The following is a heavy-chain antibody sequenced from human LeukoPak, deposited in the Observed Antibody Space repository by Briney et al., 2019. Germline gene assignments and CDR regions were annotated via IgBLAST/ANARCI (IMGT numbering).Heavy chain of an antibody. J-gene: IGHJ5*02. Sequence: ASVKVSCKASGYTFTSYGLSWVRQAPGQGLEWMGWISTNNGDTDYAQKFQGRVTMTTDTSTTTAYMELRSLRSDDTAVYYCARVRYSGDYGWFDPWDQGTLVTVSS. CDR3: ARVRYSGDYGWFDP. V-gene: IGHV1-18*01. CDR2: ISTNNGDT. CDR1: GYTFTSYG. D-gene: IGHD1-26*01.